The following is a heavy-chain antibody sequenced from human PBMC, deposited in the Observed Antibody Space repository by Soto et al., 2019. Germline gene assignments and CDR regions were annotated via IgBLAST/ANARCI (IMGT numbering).Heavy chain of an antibody. CDR1: GFPFSNYE. CDR2: IDSSGTHI. CDR3: ASEGPIEKHDAFDI. J-gene: IGHJ3*02. V-gene: IGHV3-48*03. Sequence: EVQVVESGGGLVQPGGSLRLSCAASGFPFSNYEMNWVRQAPGKGLEWLSYIDSSGTHINYADSVKGRLTISRDNAENSLFLQMNSLRAEDTGFYYCASEGPIEKHDAFDIWGRGTLVTVSS.